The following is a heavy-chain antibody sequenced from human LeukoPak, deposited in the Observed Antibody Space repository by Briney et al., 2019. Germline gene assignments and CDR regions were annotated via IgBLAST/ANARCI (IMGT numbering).Heavy chain of an antibody. V-gene: IGHV3-30*18. CDR2: ISYDGSNK. Sequence: PGGSLRLSCAAPGFTFSSYGMHWVRQAPGKGLGWVEAISYDGSNKYYADSVKGRFTISRDNSKNTLYLQMNSLRVEDTAVYYCAKDGIFGVVLDYFDYWGQGTLVTVSS. D-gene: IGHD3-3*01. CDR1: GFTFSSYG. J-gene: IGHJ4*02. CDR3: AKDGIFGVVLDYFDY.